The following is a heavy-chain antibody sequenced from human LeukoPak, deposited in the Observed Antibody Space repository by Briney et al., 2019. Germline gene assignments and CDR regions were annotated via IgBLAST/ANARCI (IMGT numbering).Heavy chain of an antibody. J-gene: IGHJ5*02. CDR1: GGSVSTDSYY. D-gene: IGHD4-17*01. CDR2: IYNSGST. CDR3: ATCRDEFGDYGFTS. V-gene: IGHV4-61*01. Sequence: SETLSLTCTVSGGSVSTDSYYWSWIRQPPGKGLEWIGYIYNSGSTKYNPSLKSRVTISVDTSKNLFSLKLTSVTAADTAMYYCATCRDEFGDYGFTSWGQGTLVTVSS.